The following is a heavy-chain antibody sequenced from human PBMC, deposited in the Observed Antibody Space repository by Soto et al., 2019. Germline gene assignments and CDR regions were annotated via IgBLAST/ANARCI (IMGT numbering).Heavy chain of an antibody. CDR3: ARDHIVATINSNWFDP. CDR2: IWYDRSNK. Sequence: GGPRRLSSAASELTFISYGMHWVRQAPSKGLERETVIWYDRSNKYYADYVKGRYTISRDNAKNSLYLQMNSLRAEDTAVYYCARDHIVATINSNWFDPWGQGTLVTGSS. J-gene: IGHJ5*02. D-gene: IGHD5-12*01. CDR1: ELTFISYG. V-gene: IGHV3-33*01.